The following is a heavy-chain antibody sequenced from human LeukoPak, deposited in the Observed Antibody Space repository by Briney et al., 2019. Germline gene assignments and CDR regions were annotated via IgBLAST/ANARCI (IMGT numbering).Heavy chain of an antibody. Sequence: WASVTVSCKVSGYTLTELSMHWVRQAPGKGLEWMGGFDPEDGETIYAQKFQGRVTMTEDTSTDTAYMELSSLRSEDTAVYYCAAVVGAYYYGMDVWGQGTTVTVSS. D-gene: IGHD2-15*01. CDR1: GYTLTELS. J-gene: IGHJ6*02. CDR3: AAVVGAYYYGMDV. CDR2: FDPEDGET. V-gene: IGHV1-24*01.